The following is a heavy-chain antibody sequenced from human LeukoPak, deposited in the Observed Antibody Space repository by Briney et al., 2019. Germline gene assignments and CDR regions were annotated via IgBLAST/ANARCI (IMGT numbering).Heavy chain of an antibody. Sequence: SQTLSLTCTVSGGSISSGSYYWSWIRQPAGKGLEWIGRIYTSGSTNYNPSLKSRVTISVDTSKNQFSLRLSSVTAADTAVYYCARHGSLGSPFVYWGQGTLVTVSS. J-gene: IGHJ4*02. D-gene: IGHD1-14*01. CDR3: ARHGSLGSPFVY. CDR1: GGSISSGSYY. V-gene: IGHV4-61*02. CDR2: IYTSGST.